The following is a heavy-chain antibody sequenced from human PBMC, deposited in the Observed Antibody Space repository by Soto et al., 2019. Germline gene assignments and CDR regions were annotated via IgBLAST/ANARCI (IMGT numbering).Heavy chain of an antibody. V-gene: IGHV3-7*01. CDR3: AREHIVPVVVVAATRYYYYMDV. CDR2: IKQDGSEK. J-gene: IGHJ6*03. Sequence: EVQLVESGGGLVQPGGSLRLSCAASGFTFSTYWMSWVRQAPGKGLEWVANIKQDGSEKYYVDSVRGRFTISRDNAKNSLYLQMNSLRAEDTAVYYCAREHIVPVVVVAATRYYYYMDVWGNRTTVTVSS. CDR1: GFTFSTYW. D-gene: IGHD2-15*01.